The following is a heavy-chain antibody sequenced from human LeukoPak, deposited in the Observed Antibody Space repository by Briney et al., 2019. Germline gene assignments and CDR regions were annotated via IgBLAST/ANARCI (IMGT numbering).Heavy chain of an antibody. Sequence: PGGSLRLSCAVSGLTFSSYSMTWVRQAPGKGLEWVSYISSTSSTVYYADSVKGRFTISRDNVKNSLYLQMNSLRAEDTAVYYCARGRDSSSSYPGYWGQGTLVTVSS. CDR3: ARGRDSSSSYPGY. V-gene: IGHV3-48*01. J-gene: IGHJ4*02. D-gene: IGHD6-6*01. CDR1: GLTFSSYS. CDR2: ISSTSSTV.